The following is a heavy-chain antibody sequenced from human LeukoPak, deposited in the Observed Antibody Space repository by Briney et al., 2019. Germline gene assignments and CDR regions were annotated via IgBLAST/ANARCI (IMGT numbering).Heavy chain of an antibody. CDR2: IIPIFGTA. Sequence: SVKVSCKASGGTFSSYAISWVRQAPGQGLEWMGGIIPIFGTANYAQKFQGRVTITADESTSTAYMELSSLRSEDTAVYYCAREAGGGTEMATMDFDYWGQGTLVTVSS. CDR3: AREAGGGTEMATMDFDY. D-gene: IGHD5-24*01. J-gene: IGHJ4*02. V-gene: IGHV1-69*01. CDR1: GGTFSSYA.